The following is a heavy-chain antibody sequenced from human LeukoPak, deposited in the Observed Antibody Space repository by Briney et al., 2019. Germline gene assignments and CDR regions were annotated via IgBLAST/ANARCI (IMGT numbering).Heavy chain of an antibody. J-gene: IGHJ4*02. CDR2: FDPEDGET. Sequence: ASVKVSCKVSGYTLTELSMHWVRQAPGKGLEWMGGFDPEDGETIYAQKFQGRVTMTRDTSTSTVYMELSSLRSEDTAVYYCASDYGDYTGYWGQGTLVTVSS. D-gene: IGHD4-17*01. CDR3: ASDYGDYTGY. CDR1: GYTLTELS. V-gene: IGHV1-24*01.